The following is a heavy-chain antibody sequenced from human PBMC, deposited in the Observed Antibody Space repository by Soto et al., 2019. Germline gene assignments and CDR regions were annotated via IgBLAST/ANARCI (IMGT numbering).Heavy chain of an antibody. D-gene: IGHD3-3*01. V-gene: IGHV3-23*01. CDR2: ISGSGGST. Sequence: ESGGGLVQPGGSLRLSCAASGFTFSSYAMSWVRQAPGKGLEWVSAISGSGGSTYYADSVKGRFTISRDNSKNTLYLQMNSLRAEDTAVYYCAKDFFNGGFGVAYYYYGMDVWGQGTTVTVSS. J-gene: IGHJ6*02. CDR3: AKDFFNGGFGVAYYYYGMDV. CDR1: GFTFSSYA.